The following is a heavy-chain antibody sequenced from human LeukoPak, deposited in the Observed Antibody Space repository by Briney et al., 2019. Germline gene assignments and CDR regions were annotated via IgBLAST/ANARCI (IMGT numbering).Heavy chain of an antibody. J-gene: IGHJ6*04. CDR2: ISNDGTAT. D-gene: IGHD5-12*01. Sequence: GGSLRLSCAASGFTFSSSWMNWVRQGQGKGLLWLSRISNDGTATNYADSVKGRFTISRDNAKNTVYLQMNSLRAEDTAVYYCARSGDSGYDKGDVWGKGTTVTVSS. CDR3: ARSGDSGYDKGDV. CDR1: GFTFSSSW. V-gene: IGHV3-74*01.